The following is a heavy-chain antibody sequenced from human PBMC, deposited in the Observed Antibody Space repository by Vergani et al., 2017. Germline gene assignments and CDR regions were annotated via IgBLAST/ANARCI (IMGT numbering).Heavy chain of an antibody. CDR2: IWYEGSNK. CDR1: GFTFSSYG. D-gene: IGHD6-6*01. J-gene: IGHJ6*03. CDR3: ARKRAVEKQLLPHYYYMDV. V-gene: IGHV3-33*01. Sequence: QVQLVESGGGVVQPGRSLRLSCAASGFTFSSYGMHWVRQAPGKGLEWVAVIWYEGSNKYYADSVKGRFTISGDNSKNTLYLQMNSRRAEDTAVYYCARKRAVEKQLLPHYYYMDVWGKGTTVTVSS.